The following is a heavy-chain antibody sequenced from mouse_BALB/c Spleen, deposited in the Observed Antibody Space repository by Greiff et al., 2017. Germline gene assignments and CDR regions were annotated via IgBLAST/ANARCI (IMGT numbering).Heavy chain of an antibody. J-gene: IGHJ3*01. V-gene: IGHV1S135*01. D-gene: IGHD1-1*01. CDR3: ARSGYYGSSYSFAY. CDR1: GYSFTSYY. CDR2: IDPFNGGT. Sequence: VQLKQSGPELMKPGASVKISCKASGYSFTSYYMHWVKQSHGKSLEWIGYIDPFNGGTSYNQKFKGKATLTVDKSSSTAYMHLSSLTSEDSAVYYCARSGYYGSSYSFAYWGQGTLVTVSA.